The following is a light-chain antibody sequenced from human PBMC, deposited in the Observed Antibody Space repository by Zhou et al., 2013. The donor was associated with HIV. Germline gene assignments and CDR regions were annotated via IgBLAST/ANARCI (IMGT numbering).Light chain of an antibody. CDR3: QQYGSSPT. J-gene: IGKJ1*01. Sequence: EIVMTQSPGTLSVSPGETATLSCKTSQSVSDNLAWYQQRPGQAPRLLISGASSRATGIPDRFSGSGSGTDFTLTISRLEPEDFAVYYCQQYGSSPTFGQGTKVEIK. V-gene: IGKV3-20*01. CDR2: GAS. CDR1: QSVSDN.